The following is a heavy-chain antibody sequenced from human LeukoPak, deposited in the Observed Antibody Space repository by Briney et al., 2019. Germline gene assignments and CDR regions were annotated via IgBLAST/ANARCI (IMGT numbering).Heavy chain of an antibody. J-gene: IGHJ6*02. D-gene: IGHD3-10*01. CDR3: ARAFGEPPLYGMDV. Sequence: ASVKVSCKASGYTFTGYHMHWVRQAPGQGLEWVGWINPNSGGTNYAQKFQGRVTMTRDTSISTAYMELSRLRSDDTAVYYCARAFGEPPLYGMDVWGQGTTVTVSS. CDR2: INPNSGGT. CDR1: GYTFTGYH. V-gene: IGHV1-2*02.